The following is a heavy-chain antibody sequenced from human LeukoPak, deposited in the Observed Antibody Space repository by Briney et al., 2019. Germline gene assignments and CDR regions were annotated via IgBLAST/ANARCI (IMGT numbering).Heavy chain of an antibody. D-gene: IGHD5-18*01. CDR3: ARHGVIGSGIQLWLYNWFDP. CDR1: GGSFSGYY. V-gene: IGHV4-34*01. J-gene: IGHJ5*02. CDR2: INHSGST. Sequence: SETLSLTCAVYGGSFSGYYWSWIRQPPGKGLEWIGEINHSGSTNYNPSLKSRVTISVDTSKNQFSLKLSSVTAADTAVYYCARHGVIGSGIQLWLYNWFDPWGQGTLVTVSS.